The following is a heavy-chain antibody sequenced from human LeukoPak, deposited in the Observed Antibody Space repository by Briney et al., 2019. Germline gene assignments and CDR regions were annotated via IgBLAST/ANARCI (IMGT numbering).Heavy chain of an antibody. J-gene: IGHJ4*02. D-gene: IGHD3-10*01. CDR3: ARQGFTVSYYFLDY. Sequence: SETLSLTCDVSGDFFKNYWWGWVRQPPGKGLEWIGRVYATGYTKFNPSLKSRLTMSMDTSTNQLSLKLTSVTAADTAVYFCARQGFTVSYYFLDYWSQGTLVAVSS. CDR1: GDFFKNYW. V-gene: IGHV4-4*07. CDR2: VYATGYT.